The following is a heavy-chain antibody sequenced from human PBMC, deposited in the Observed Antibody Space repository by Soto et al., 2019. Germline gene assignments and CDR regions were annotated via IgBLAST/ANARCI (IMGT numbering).Heavy chain of an antibody. D-gene: IGHD2-15*01. CDR1: GYTFTSYG. CDR2: ISAYNGNT. V-gene: IGHV1-18*01. J-gene: IGHJ4*02. Sequence: QVQLVQSGAEVKKPGASVKVSCKASGYTFTSYGIIWVRQAPGQGLEWMGWISAYNGNTNYAQKLQGRVTMTTDTSTSTAYLELGSLRSEDTAVYYCVVAAQPYYFDYWGQGTLVTVSS. CDR3: VVAAQPYYFDY.